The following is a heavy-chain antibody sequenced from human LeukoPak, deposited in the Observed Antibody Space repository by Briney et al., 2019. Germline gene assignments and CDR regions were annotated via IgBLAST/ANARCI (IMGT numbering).Heavy chain of an antibody. V-gene: IGHV3-30-3*01. Sequence: PGGSLRLSCAASGFTFSSYAMHWVRQAPGKGLEWVAVISYDGSNKYYADSVKGRFTISRDNSKNTLYLQMNILRAEDTAVYYCARWNLRFGELSLFDYWGQGTLVTVSS. CDR1: GFTFSSYA. CDR3: ARWNLRFGELSLFDY. CDR2: ISYDGSNK. J-gene: IGHJ4*02. D-gene: IGHD3-10*01.